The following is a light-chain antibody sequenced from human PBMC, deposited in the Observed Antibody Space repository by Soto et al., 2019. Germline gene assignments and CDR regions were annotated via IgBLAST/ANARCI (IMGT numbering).Light chain of an antibody. J-gene: IGKJ1*01. CDR1: QSISSW. CDR2: DAS. CDR3: QQYNSYSRT. V-gene: IGKV1-5*01. Sequence: DIQMTQSPSTLSASVVDRVTITCRASQSISSWLAWYQQKPGKAPKVLIYDASSLESGVPSRFSGSGSGTEFTLTISSLQPDDFATYYCQQYNSYSRTFGQGTKVDIK.